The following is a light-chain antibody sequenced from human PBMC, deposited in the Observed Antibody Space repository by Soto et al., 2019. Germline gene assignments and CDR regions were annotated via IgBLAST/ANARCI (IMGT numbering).Light chain of an antibody. CDR2: KAT. CDR1: QDISAW. CDR3: QQYSAFPWT. J-gene: IGKJ1*01. V-gene: IGKV1-5*03. Sequence: DIQMTQSPSTLSASVGDIVTITCRASQDISAWLAWYQQKLGKPPKLVIYKATALETGVPSRFRGSGSGTEFTLTICSMQPDDFTTYYCQQYSAFPWTFGQGTKVDI.